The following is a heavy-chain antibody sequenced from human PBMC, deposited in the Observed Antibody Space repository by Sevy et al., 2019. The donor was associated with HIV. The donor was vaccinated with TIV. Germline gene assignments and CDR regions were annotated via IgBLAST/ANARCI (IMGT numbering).Heavy chain of an antibody. CDR1: GGTFSSYA. D-gene: IGHD3-10*01. Sequence: ASVKVSCKASGGTFSSYAISWVRQAPGQGLEWMGGIIPILGIANYAQKFQGRVTITADKSTSTAYMEPSSLRSEDTAVYYCARSGVGPYYYYYMDVWGKGTTVTVSS. CDR2: IIPILGIA. V-gene: IGHV1-69*10. CDR3: ARSGVGPYYYYYMDV. J-gene: IGHJ6*03.